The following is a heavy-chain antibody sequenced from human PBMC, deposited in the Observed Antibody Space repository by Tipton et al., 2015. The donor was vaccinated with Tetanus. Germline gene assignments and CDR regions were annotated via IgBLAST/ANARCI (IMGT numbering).Heavy chain of an antibody. D-gene: IGHD6-6*01. CDR2: IYPGDSDT. Sequence: QSGAEVKKPGESLKISCKGSGYSFGIYWLAWVRQMPGKGLEWKGIIYPGDSDTRYSPTFQGQVTMSVDKSINTAFLQWTSLKDSDTAMYYCARLHLRTFASSSGFWGQGTMVTVSS. V-gene: IGHV5-51*01. J-gene: IGHJ4*02. CDR1: GYSFGIYW. CDR3: ARLHLRTFASSSGF.